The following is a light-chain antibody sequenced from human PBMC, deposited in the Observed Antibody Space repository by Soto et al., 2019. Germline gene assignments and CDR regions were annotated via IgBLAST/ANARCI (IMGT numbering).Light chain of an antibody. Sequence: QSALTQPASVSGSPGQSITISCTGISSDFDTYNYVSWYQHHPGKAPKLIIYEVSNRPSGVSNRFSGSKSGNTASLTISGLQAEDEADYYCSSYPSTRWVFGGGTKVTVL. V-gene: IGLV2-14*01. CDR2: EVS. CDR3: SSYPSTRWV. J-gene: IGLJ3*02. CDR1: SSDFDTYNY.